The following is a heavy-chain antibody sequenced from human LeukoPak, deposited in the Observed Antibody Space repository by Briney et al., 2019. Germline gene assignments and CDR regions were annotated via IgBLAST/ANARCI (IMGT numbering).Heavy chain of an antibody. Sequence: SETLSLTCAVYGGSFSGYYWSWIRQPPGKGLEWIGEINHSGSTNYNPSLKSRVTISVDTSKNQFSLKLSSVTAADTAVCYCARWNSSSWYDWFDPWGQGTLVTVSS. V-gene: IGHV4-34*01. J-gene: IGHJ5*02. CDR3: ARWNSSSWYDWFDP. D-gene: IGHD6-13*01. CDR2: INHSGST. CDR1: GGSFSGYY.